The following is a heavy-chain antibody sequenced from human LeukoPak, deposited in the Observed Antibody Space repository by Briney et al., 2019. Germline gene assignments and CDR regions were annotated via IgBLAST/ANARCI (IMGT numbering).Heavy chain of an antibody. J-gene: IGHJ6*02. D-gene: IGHD1-26*01. CDR2: IYSGGNTYYADSANT. Sequence: GGSLRLSCAASGFTFSKVWMSWVRQAPGKGLEWVSIIYSGGNTYYADSANTYYADSVKGRFTISRDNSKNTLYLQMNSLRAEDTAVYYCARERGLPYGMDVWGQGTTVTVSS. CDR1: GFTFSKVW. V-gene: IGHV3-66*01. CDR3: ARERGLPYGMDV.